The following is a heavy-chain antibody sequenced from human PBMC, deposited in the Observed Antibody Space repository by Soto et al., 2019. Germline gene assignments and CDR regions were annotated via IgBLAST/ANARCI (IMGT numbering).Heavy chain of an antibody. Sequence: EVQLLESGGGLVQPGGSLRLSCAASGFTFSNFAMSWVRQAPGKGLEWVSAISSGGGTTYYADSVKGRFTISRHNSKNKLSLQMNSRRAEVTAVFYCATDRGGWADYALDVWGQGTTVTVSS. CDR2: ISSGGGTT. V-gene: IGHV3-23*01. D-gene: IGHD3-10*01. J-gene: IGHJ6*02. CDR1: GFTFSNFA. CDR3: ATDRGGWADYALDV.